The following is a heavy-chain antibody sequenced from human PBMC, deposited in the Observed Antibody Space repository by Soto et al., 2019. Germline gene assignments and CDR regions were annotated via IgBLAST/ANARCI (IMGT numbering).Heavy chain of an antibody. J-gene: IGHJ6*02. CDR3: TEIPMAGSDYGMDV. Sequence: PGGSLRLSCAASGFAFSGSAMHWVRQASGKGLEWVGRIRGKADSYATAYAASVKGRFTISRDDSMNMAYLQMNSLKTEDTAVYYCTEIPMAGSDYGMDVWGQGTTVTVSS. V-gene: IGHV3-73*01. CDR1: GFAFSGSA. CDR2: IRGKADSYAT. D-gene: IGHD6-19*01.